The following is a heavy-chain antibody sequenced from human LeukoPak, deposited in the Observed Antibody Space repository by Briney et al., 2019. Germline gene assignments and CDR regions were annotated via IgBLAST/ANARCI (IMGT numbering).Heavy chain of an antibody. CDR2: ISGSGGST. J-gene: IGHJ4*02. D-gene: IGHD1-26*01. V-gene: IGHV3-23*01. Sequence: GGSLRLSCAASGFTFSSYAMSWVRQAPGKGLEWVSAISGSGGSTYYADSVKGRFTISRDNFKNTLDLQMNSLTAEDTAVYYCAKDHSGSYYGPFDSWGQGTLVTVSS. CDR1: GFTFSSYA. CDR3: AKDHSGSYYGPFDS.